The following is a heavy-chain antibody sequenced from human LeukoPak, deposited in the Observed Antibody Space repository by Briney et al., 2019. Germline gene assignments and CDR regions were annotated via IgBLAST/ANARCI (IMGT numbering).Heavy chain of an antibody. CDR1: GFTFSDYG. Sequence: GGSLRLSCAASGFTFSDYGIHWVRQAPGQGLEWVALIWYDGSKIYYADSVKGRFTISRDNTKNTLYLQLNSLRADDTAVYYCARAHSSSSTFDLWGRGTLVTVS. V-gene: IGHV3-33*01. D-gene: IGHD6-6*01. CDR2: IWYDGSKI. J-gene: IGHJ4*02. CDR3: ARAHSSSSTFDL.